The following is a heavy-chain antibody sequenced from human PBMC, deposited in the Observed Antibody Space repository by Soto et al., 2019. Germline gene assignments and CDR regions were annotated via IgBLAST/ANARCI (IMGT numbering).Heavy chain of an antibody. CDR1: GGSISSGDYY. V-gene: IGHV4-30-4*01. D-gene: IGHD3-10*01. CDR3: AREDYYGSGSDGSYYYGMDV. J-gene: IGHJ6*02. CDR2: IYYSGST. Sequence: PSETMSLTCTVSGGSISSGDYYWSWIRQPPGKGLEWIGYIYYSGSTYYNPSLKSRVTISVDTSKNQFSLKLSSVTAADTAVYYCAREDYYGSGSDGSYYYGMDVWGQGTTVTVSS.